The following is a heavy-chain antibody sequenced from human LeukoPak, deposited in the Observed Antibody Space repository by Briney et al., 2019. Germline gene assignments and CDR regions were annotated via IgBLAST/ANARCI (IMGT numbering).Heavy chain of an antibody. J-gene: IGHJ5*02. CDR3: ARASNYDFWSGEKYNWFDP. CDR1: GYTFTGFY. V-gene: IGHV1-2*02. D-gene: IGHD3-3*01. Sequence: ASVKVSCKASGYTFTGFYMHWVRQAPGQGLEWMGWINPNSGGTNYAQKFQGRVTMTRDTSISTAYMELSRLRSDDTAVYYCARASNYDFWSGEKYNWFDPWGQGTLVTVSS. CDR2: INPNSGGT.